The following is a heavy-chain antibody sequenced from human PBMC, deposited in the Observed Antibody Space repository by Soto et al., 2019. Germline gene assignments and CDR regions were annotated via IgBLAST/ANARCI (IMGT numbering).Heavy chain of an antibody. J-gene: IGHJ4*02. D-gene: IGHD3-10*01. V-gene: IGHV4-59*01. CDR3: ARGYPGRYYYGSGSYYGVYYDY. CDR2: IYYSGST. Sequence: SETLSLTCTVSGGSISSYYWSWIRQPPGKGLEWIGYIYYSGSTNYNPSLKSRVTISVDTSKNQFSLKLSSVTAADTAVYYCARGYPGRYYYGSGSYYGVYYDYWGQGTLVTVYS. CDR1: GGSISSYY.